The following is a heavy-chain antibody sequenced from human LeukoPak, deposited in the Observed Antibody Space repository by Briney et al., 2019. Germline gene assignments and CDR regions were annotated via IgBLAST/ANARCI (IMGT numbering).Heavy chain of an antibody. CDR3: ASQTQYCSSTSCYLNWFDP. Sequence: SQTLSLTCTVSGGSISSGSYYWSWIRQPAGKGLEWIGRIYTSGSTNYNPSLKSRVTISVDTSKNQFSLKLSSVTAADTAVYYCASQTQYCSSTSCYLNWFDPRGQGTLVTVSS. CDR1: GGSISSGSYY. D-gene: IGHD2-2*01. CDR2: IYTSGST. J-gene: IGHJ5*02. V-gene: IGHV4-61*02.